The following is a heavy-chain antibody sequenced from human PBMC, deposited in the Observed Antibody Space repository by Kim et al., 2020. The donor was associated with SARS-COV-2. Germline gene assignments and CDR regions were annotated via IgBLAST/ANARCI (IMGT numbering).Heavy chain of an antibody. Sequence: GGSLRLSCAASGFTFGDYAMHWVRQAPEKGLEWVSGISWNSGSIGYADSVKGRFTISRDNAKNSLYLQMNSLRAEDTALYYCAKDSQYNWNPNLFDYWGQGTLVTVSS. J-gene: IGHJ4*02. CDR3: AKDSQYNWNPNLFDY. CDR2: ISWNSGSI. D-gene: IGHD1-20*01. CDR1: GFTFGDYA. V-gene: IGHV3-9*01.